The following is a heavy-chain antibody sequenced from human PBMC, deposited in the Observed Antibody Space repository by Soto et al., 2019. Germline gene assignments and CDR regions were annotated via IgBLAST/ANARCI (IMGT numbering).Heavy chain of an antibody. CDR3: ARPHPLTHCSGGSCYSSGRYGMDV. CDR1: GGSISSSSYY. J-gene: IGHJ6*02. D-gene: IGHD2-15*01. Sequence: SETLSLTCTVSGGSISSSSYYWGWIRQPPGKGLEWIGSIYYSGSTYYNPSLKSRVTISVDTSKNQFSLKLSSVTAADTAVYYCARPHPLTHCSGGSCYSSGRYGMDVWGQGTTVTVSS. CDR2: IYYSGST. V-gene: IGHV4-39*01.